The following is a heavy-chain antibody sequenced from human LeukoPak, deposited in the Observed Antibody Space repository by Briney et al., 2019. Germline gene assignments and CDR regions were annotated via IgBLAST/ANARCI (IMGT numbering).Heavy chain of an antibody. CDR3: AREDCTIGAVCSSLLDH. CDR1: GLTFSSHW. CDR2: INSDASTI. D-gene: IGHD2-8*01. V-gene: IGHV3-74*01. Sequence: GGSLRLSCAASGLTFSSHWMHWVRQAPGKGLVWVSRINSDASTINYADSVKGRFTISRDNAKNTLYLQTNNLRAEDTAVYYCAREDCTIGAVCSSLLDHWGRGTLVTVSS. J-gene: IGHJ4*02.